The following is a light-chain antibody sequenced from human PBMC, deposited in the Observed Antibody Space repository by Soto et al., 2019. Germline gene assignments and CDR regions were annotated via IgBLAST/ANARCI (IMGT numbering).Light chain of an antibody. V-gene: IGLV2-23*01. CDR2: EES. CDR3: CSSAGSSTGV. J-gene: IGLJ3*02. CDR1: SSDVGFYYL. Sequence: QSVLTQPASVSGSPGQSITISCTGTSSDVGFYYLVSCYQHPTGKAPKVIIYEESKRPSGVSNRFSGSKSGNTASLTISGLQAEDETDYYCCSSAGSSTGVFGGGTKLTVL.